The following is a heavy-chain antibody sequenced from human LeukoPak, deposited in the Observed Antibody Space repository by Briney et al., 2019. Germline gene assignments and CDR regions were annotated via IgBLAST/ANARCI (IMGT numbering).Heavy chain of an antibody. CDR1: GFTFSSYA. J-gene: IGHJ4*02. D-gene: IGHD1-26*01. V-gene: IGHV3-23*01. Sequence: GGSLRLSCAASGFTFSSYAMSWVRQAPGKGLEWVSAISGSGGSTYYADSVKGRFTISRDNSKNTLYLQMNSLRAEDTAVYYCAKARMATRWELLGQAVDYWGQGTLVTVSS. CDR2: ISGSGGST. CDR3: AKARMATRWELLGQAVDY.